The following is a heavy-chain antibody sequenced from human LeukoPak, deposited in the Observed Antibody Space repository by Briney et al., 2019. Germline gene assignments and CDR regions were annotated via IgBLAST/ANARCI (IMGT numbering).Heavy chain of an antibody. CDR1: GGSFSGYY. V-gene: IGHV4-34*01. J-gene: IGHJ6*02. Sequence: SETLSLTCAVYGGSFSGYYWSWIRQPPGKGLEWIGEINHSGSTNYNPSLKSRVTISVDTSKNQFSLKLSSVTAADTAVYYCARVDWYSSGWYRYYYGMDVWGQGTTVTVSS. CDR3: ARVDWYSSGWYRYYYGMDV. D-gene: IGHD6-19*01. CDR2: INHSGST.